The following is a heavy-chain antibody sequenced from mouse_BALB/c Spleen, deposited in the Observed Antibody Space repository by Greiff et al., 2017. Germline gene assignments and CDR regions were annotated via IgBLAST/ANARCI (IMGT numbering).Heavy chain of an antibody. D-gene: IGHD1-1*01. V-gene: IGHV14-3*02. J-gene: IGHJ4*01. CDR3: ARTVYYAMDY. CDR2: IDPANGNT. CDR1: GFNIKDTY. Sequence: EVQLQQSGAELVKPGASVKLSCTASGFNIKDTYMHWVKQRPEQCLEWIGRIDPANGNTKYDPKFQGKATITADTSSNTAYLQLSSLTSEDTAVYYCARTVYYAMDYWGQGTSVTVSS.